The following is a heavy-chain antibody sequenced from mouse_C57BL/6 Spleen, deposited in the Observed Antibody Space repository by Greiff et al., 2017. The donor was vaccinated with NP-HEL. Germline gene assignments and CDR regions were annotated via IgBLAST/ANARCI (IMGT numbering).Heavy chain of an antibody. V-gene: IGHV3-6*01. J-gene: IGHJ1*03. CDR1: GYSIPSGYY. CDR3: ASGSYSNYFYWYFDV. Sequence: ESGPGLVKPSQSLSLTCSVTGYSIPSGYYWNWIRQFPGNKLEWLGYISYDGSNNYNPYLKNRISITRDTSKNQFFLKLKSVTTEDTATYYCASGSYSNYFYWYFDVWGTGTTVTVSS. CDR2: ISYDGSN. D-gene: IGHD2-5*01.